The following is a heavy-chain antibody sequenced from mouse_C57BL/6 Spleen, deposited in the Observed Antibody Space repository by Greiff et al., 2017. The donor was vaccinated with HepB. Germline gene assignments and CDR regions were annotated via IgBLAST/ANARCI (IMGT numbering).Heavy chain of an antibody. Sequence: VQLQQPGAELVMPGASVKLSCKASGYTFTSYWMHWVKQRPGQGLEWIGEIDPSDSYTNYNQKFKGKSTLTVDKSSSTAYMQLSSLTSEDSAVYYCARPYYYGSGYWYFDVWGTGTTVTVSS. D-gene: IGHD1-1*01. CDR2: IDPSDSYT. CDR1: GYTFTSYW. J-gene: IGHJ1*03. CDR3: ARPYYYGSGYWYFDV. V-gene: IGHV1-69*01.